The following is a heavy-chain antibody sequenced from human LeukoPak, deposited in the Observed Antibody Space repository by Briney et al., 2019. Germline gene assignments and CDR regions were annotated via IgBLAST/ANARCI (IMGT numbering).Heavy chain of an antibody. Sequence: PGGSRRLSGAASGFTVRSNYMSWVRKAPGKGLDGVAVIFIGGSTYYADSAKGRFTISRANSKTTLYLHMNSLRAEGTPACYCAIRWFGELSLDYWGQGTLVTVSS. CDR1: GFTVRSNY. V-gene: IGHV3-53*01. CDR2: IFIGGST. D-gene: IGHD3-10*01. CDR3: AIRWFGELSLDY. J-gene: IGHJ4*02.